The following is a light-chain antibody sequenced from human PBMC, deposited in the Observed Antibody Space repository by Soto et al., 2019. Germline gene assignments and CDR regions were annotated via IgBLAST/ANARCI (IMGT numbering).Light chain of an antibody. CDR1: QTVSDN. V-gene: IGKV3-15*01. CDR2: GAS. Sequence: EIVLTQSPAILSASPGERATLSCRASQTVSDNLAWYQQKPGQSPRLLIYGASTRATDIPVRFSGSGSGTEFTLTISSLQSEDFAVYYCQQYGSSPFTFGPGTKVDIK. J-gene: IGKJ3*01. CDR3: QQYGSSPFT.